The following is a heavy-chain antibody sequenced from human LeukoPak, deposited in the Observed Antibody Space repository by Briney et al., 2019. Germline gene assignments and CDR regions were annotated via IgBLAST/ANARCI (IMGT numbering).Heavy chain of an antibody. CDR3: AGRSI. D-gene: IGHD6-6*01. V-gene: IGHV3-66*04. Sequence: PGGSLRLSCAASGFSVSSNYMTWVRQAPGKGLEWVSVIYTGGNTYYAESVKGRFTISRDSSKNTLYLQMNSLRAEDTAVHYCAGRSIWGQGTLVTVSS. CDR1: GFSVSSNY. J-gene: IGHJ4*02. CDR2: IYTGGNT.